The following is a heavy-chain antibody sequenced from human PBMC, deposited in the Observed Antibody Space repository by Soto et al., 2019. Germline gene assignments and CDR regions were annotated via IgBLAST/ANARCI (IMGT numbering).Heavy chain of an antibody. CDR1: GDSVNSGNYY. D-gene: IGHD3-16*01. J-gene: IGHJ5*01. CDR2: IYYSGNT. CDR3: ARVPVDTYMIYWSDP. Sequence: PSETLSLTCTVSGDSVNSGNYYWSWMRQPPGKGLEWIGHIYYSGNTNYSPSLKSRITISLDTTNNQFSLNLNSVTAADTAVYYGARVPVDTYMIYWSDPWGQGTLVTVSS. V-gene: IGHV4-61*01.